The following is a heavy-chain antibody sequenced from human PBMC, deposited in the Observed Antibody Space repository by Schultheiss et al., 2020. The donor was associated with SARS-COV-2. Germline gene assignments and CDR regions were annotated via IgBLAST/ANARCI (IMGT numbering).Heavy chain of an antibody. D-gene: IGHD6-13*01. V-gene: IGHV3-48*03. Sequence: GGSLRLSCAASGFTFSSYEMNWVRQASGKGLEWVSYISSSGSTIYYADSVKGRFTISRDNAKNSLYLQMNSLRAEDTAVYYCARSETYSSSWPYYFDYWGQGTLVTVSS. J-gene: IGHJ4*02. CDR3: ARSETYSSSWPYYFDY. CDR2: ISSSGSTI. CDR1: GFTFSSYE.